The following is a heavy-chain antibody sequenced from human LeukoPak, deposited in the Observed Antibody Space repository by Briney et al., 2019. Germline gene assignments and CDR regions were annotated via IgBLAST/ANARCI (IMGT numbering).Heavy chain of an antibody. D-gene: IGHD1-26*01. Sequence: SETLSLTCAVYGESLSKYYWTWIRQSPGKGLEWIGEINHRGSTNLNPSLKSRVTLSVDTSKHQFSLRLTSMTAADAAVYYCASSVGSTDYWGQGTLVTVSS. CDR3: ASSVGSTDY. J-gene: IGHJ4*02. V-gene: IGHV4-34*01. CDR1: GESLSKYY. CDR2: INHRGST.